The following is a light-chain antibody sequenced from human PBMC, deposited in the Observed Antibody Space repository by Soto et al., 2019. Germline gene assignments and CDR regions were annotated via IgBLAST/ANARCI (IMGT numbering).Light chain of an antibody. V-gene: IGLV2-8*01. CDR2: EVS. Sequence: QSVLTQPPSASGSPGQSVTISRTGTSSDVGGYNYVSWYQQHPGKAPKLMIYEVSKRPSGVPDRFSGSKSGNTASLTVSGLQAEDEADYYCSSYVGSNNLVFGGGTKVTVL. CDR1: SSDVGGYNY. CDR3: SSYVGSNNLV. J-gene: IGLJ2*01.